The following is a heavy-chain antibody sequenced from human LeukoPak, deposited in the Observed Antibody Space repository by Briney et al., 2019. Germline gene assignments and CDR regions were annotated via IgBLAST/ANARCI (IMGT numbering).Heavy chain of an antibody. CDR1: GFTFGDYY. Sequence: GGSLRLSCAASGFTFGDYYMDWVRQAPGKGLEWIGRIRNKANSYTSEYAASVKGKFTISRDDSKNSLYLQVNSLKTEDTAVYYCTRRAAAGALDYWGQGTLVTVSS. J-gene: IGHJ4*02. CDR3: TRRAAAGALDY. D-gene: IGHD6-13*01. V-gene: IGHV3-72*01. CDR2: IRNKANSYTS.